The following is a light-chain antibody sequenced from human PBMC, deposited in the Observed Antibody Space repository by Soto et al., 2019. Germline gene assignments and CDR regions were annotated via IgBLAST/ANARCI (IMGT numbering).Light chain of an antibody. V-gene: IGLV2-8*01. CDR2: EVS. J-gene: IGLJ1*01. CDR1: SSDVGGYNY. Sequence: QSALTQPPSASGSPGQSVTISCTGTSSDVGGYNYVSWYQQHPGKAPKLMIYEVSKRPSGVPDRFSGSKSGNTASLTVSGLQAEDEADYYRSSYVGSTKEVFGTGTKVTVL. CDR3: SSYVGSTKEV.